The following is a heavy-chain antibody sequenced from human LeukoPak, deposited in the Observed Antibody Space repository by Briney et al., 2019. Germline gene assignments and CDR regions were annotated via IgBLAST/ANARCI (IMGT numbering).Heavy chain of an antibody. CDR1: GFTFSSYS. CDR2: ISSSSSTI. V-gene: IGHV3-48*01. Sequence: PGGSLRLSCAASGFTFSSYSMNWVRQAPGKGLEWVSYISSSSSTIYYADSVKGRFTISRDNAKNSLYLQMNSLRAEDTAVYYCARVEWHYVGNSVHYRTNDYWGQGTLVTVSS. J-gene: IGHJ4*02. D-gene: IGHD4-23*01. CDR3: ARVEWHYVGNSVHYRTNDY.